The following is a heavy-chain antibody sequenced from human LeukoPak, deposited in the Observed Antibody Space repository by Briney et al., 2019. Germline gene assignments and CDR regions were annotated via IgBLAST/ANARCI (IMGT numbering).Heavy chain of an antibody. CDR2: ISAYNGNT. V-gene: IGHV1-18*01. Sequence: GASVKVSCKASGYTFTSYGISWVRQAPGQGLEWMGWISAYNGNTNYAQKLQGRVTMTTDTSTSTAYIELRSLRSDDTAVYYCARESIMITFGGSTAFDIWGQGTMVTVSS. CDR3: ARESIMITFGGSTAFDI. J-gene: IGHJ3*02. D-gene: IGHD3-16*01. CDR1: GYTFTSYG.